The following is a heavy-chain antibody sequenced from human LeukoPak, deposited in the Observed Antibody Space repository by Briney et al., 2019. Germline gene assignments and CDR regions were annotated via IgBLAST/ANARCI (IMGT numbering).Heavy chain of an antibody. CDR3: ARGAYDSSGYSAFDI. V-gene: IGHV4-4*07. CDR2: IYTSGST. J-gene: IGHJ3*02. D-gene: IGHD3-22*01. CDR1: GGSISSYY. Sequence: KTSETLSLTCTVSGGSISSYYWSWIRQPAGKGLEWIGRIYTSGSTNYNPSLKSRVTMSVDTSKNQFSLKLSSVTAADTAVYYCARGAYDSSGYSAFDIWGQGTMVTVSS.